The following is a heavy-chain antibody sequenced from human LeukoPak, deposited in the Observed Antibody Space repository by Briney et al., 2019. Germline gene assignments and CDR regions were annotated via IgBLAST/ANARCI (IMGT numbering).Heavy chain of an antibody. V-gene: IGHV4-59*01. J-gene: IGHJ3*02. D-gene: IGHD3-3*01. CDR1: GGSISSYY. Sequence: PSQTLSLTCTVSGGSISSYYWSWIRQPPGKGLEWNGYIYYSGSTNYNPSLKSRVTISVDTSKNQFSLKLSSVTAADTAVYYCARAWSGYGAFDIWGQGTMVTVSS. CDR2: IYYSGST. CDR3: ARAWSGYGAFDI.